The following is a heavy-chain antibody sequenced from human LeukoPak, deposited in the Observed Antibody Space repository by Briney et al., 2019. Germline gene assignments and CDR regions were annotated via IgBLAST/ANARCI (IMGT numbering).Heavy chain of an antibody. Sequence: GGSLRLSCAASGFTLSSYWMNWVRQAPGKGLEWVANIKQDGSEKYYVDSVKGRFTISRDNAKNSLYLQMNSLRAEDTAVYYCARQGPANDYWGQGTLVTVSS. J-gene: IGHJ4*02. CDR1: GFTLSSYW. CDR2: IKQDGSEK. CDR3: ARQGPANDY. V-gene: IGHV3-7*01.